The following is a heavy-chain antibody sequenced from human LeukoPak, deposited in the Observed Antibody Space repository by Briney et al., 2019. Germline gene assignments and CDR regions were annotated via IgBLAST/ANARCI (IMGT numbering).Heavy chain of an antibody. Sequence: PSETLSLTCTVSGGSISSSSYYWGWIRQPPGKGLEWIGSIYYSGSTYYNPSLKSRVTISVDTSKNQFSLKLSSVTAADTAVYYCARDPTLELHNAFDIWGQGTMVTVSS. D-gene: IGHD1-26*01. CDR3: ARDPTLELHNAFDI. CDR1: GGSISSSSYY. V-gene: IGHV4-39*07. CDR2: IYYSGST. J-gene: IGHJ3*02.